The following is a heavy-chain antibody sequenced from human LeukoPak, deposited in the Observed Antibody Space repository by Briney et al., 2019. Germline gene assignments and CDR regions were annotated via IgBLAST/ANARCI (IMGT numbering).Heavy chain of an antibody. D-gene: IGHD1-26*01. CDR2: IYYSGST. Sequence: PSQTLSLTCTVSGGSISSGGYYWSWIRQHPGKGLEWIGYIYYSGSTFYNPSLKSRVTISVDRSKNQFSLKLSSVTAADTAVYYCARGSIVGATIGRPSPDSWGQGTLVTVSS. CDR3: ARGSIVGATIGRPSPDS. J-gene: IGHJ4*02. V-gene: IGHV4-31*03. CDR1: GGSISSGGYY.